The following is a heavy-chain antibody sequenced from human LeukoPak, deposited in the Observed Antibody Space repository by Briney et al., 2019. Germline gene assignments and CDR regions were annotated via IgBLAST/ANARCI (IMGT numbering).Heavy chain of an antibody. CDR2: ISGDGGST. J-gene: IGHJ6*03. CDR3: AKDRYCSSTSCYSYMDV. Sequence: GGSLRLSCAASGFTFDDYAMHWVRQAPGKGLEWVSLISGDGGSTYYADSVKGRFTISRDNSKNSLYLQMNSLRAEDTALYYCAKDRYCSSTSCYSYMDVWGKGTTVTVSS. CDR1: GFTFDDYA. V-gene: IGHV3-43*02. D-gene: IGHD2-2*02.